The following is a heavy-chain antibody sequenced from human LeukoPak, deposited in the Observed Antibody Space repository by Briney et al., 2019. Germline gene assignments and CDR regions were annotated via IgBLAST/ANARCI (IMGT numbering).Heavy chain of an antibody. CDR1: GVSFSGYY. V-gene: IGHV4-34*01. CDR3: ARGQQYYDFWSGHNWFDP. CDR2: INHSGST. Sequence: PSETLSLTCAVYGVSFSGYYWSWIRQPPGKGLEWIGEINHSGSTNYNPSLKSRVTISVDTSKNQFSLKLSSVTAADTAVYYCARGQQYYDFWSGHNWFDPWSQGTLVTVSS. D-gene: IGHD3-3*01. J-gene: IGHJ5*02.